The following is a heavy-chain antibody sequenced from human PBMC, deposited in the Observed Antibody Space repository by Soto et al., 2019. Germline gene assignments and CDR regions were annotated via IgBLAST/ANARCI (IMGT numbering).Heavy chain of an antibody. Sequence: SETLSLTCTVSGGSISSYYWSWIRQPPGKGLEWVGYIYYSGSTNYNPSLKSRVTISVDTSKNQFSLKLSSVTAADTAVYYCARHKGSDLWFGELLYNWFDPWGQGTLVTV. V-gene: IGHV4-59*08. J-gene: IGHJ5*02. CDR2: IYYSGST. D-gene: IGHD3-10*01. CDR1: GGSISSYY. CDR3: ARHKGSDLWFGELLYNWFDP.